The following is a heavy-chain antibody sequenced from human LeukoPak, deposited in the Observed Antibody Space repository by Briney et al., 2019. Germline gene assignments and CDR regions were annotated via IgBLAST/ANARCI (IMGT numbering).Heavy chain of an antibody. CDR1: GFTFSSYA. J-gene: IGHJ3*02. CDR3: AKDLKDYYGSGSAFDI. D-gene: IGHD3-10*01. CDR2: ISGSDGST. V-gene: IGHV3-23*01. Sequence: GGSLRLSCAASGFTFSSYAMSWVRQAPGKGLEWVSAISGSDGSTYLADSVKGRFTISRDNSKNTLYLQMNSLRAEDTAVYYCAKDLKDYYGSGSAFDIWGQGTMVTVSS.